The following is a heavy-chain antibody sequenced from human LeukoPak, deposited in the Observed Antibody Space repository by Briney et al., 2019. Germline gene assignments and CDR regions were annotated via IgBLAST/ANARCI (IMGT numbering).Heavy chain of an antibody. Sequence: GGSLRLSRAASGFTFSSYGMHWVRQAPGKGLEWVAVISYDGSNKYYADCVKGRFTISRDNSKNTLYLQMNSLRAEDTAVYYCARSILWFGESYYYYYGMDVWGQGTTVTVSS. V-gene: IGHV3-30*03. CDR3: ARSILWFGESYYYYYGMDV. CDR2: ISYDGSNK. CDR1: GFTFSSYG. D-gene: IGHD3-10*01. J-gene: IGHJ6*02.